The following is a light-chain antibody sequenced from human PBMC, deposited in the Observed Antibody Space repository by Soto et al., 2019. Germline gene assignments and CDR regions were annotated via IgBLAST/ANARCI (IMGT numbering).Light chain of an antibody. Sequence: EIVFTQSPATLSLSPGESATLSCRASQSVTKYLVWYQQKPGQAPRLLISDASYRATGIPARFSGSGSGTDFTLTISSLEPEDCSLYYCQQRSNWPITFGQGTRLEFK. CDR2: DAS. J-gene: IGKJ5*01. CDR1: QSVTKY. V-gene: IGKV3-11*01. CDR3: QQRSNWPIT.